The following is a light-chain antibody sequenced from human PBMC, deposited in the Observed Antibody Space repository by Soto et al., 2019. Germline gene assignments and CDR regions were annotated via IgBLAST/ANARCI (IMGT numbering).Light chain of an antibody. CDR1: QSVSSY. V-gene: IGKV3-11*01. CDR2: DAS. CDR3: QQRET. Sequence: EFVLTQSPATLSLSPGERATLSCRASQSVSSYLAWYQQKPGQAPRLLIYDASNRATGIPARFSGSGSGTDFTLTISSLEPEDFAVYYCQQRETFGQGTKVEIK. J-gene: IGKJ1*01.